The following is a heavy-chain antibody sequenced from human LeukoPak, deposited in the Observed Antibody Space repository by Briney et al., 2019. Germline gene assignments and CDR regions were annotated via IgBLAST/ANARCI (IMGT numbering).Heavy chain of an antibody. Sequence: SGPTLLNPTPPLTLTCTFSGFSLSTSGMCVSWIRQPPGKALEWLARIDWDDDKYYSTSLKTRLTISKDTSKNQVVLTMTNMDPVDTATYYCARSQYSSGWSDYWGQGTLVTVSS. V-gene: IGHV2-70*11. CDR3: ARSQYSSGWSDY. J-gene: IGHJ4*02. CDR2: IDWDDDK. CDR1: GFSLSTSGMC. D-gene: IGHD6-19*01.